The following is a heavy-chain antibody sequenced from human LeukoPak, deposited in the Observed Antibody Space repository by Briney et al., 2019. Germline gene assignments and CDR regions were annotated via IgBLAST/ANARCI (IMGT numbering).Heavy chain of an antibody. CDR2: ISSSGSTR. CDR3: AKTPGIAVAGIFDY. CDR1: GFTFSSYE. D-gene: IGHD6-19*01. J-gene: IGHJ4*02. V-gene: IGHV3-48*03. Sequence: GGSLRLSCAASGFTFSSYEMNWVRQAPGKGLEWVSYISSSGSTRYYADSVKGRFTISRHNAKNTLYLQMNSLRAEDTDGYYCAKTPGIAVAGIFDYWGQGTLVTVSS.